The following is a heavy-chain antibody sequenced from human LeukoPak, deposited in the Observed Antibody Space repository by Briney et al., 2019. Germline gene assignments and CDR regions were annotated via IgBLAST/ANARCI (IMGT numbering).Heavy chain of an antibody. D-gene: IGHD3-22*01. CDR3: ARGQDYYDTSGSDY. Sequence: SETLSLTCTVSGGSISSYYWSWIRQPAGKGLEWIGRIYTSGSTNYNPSLKSRVTMSIGTSKNEFSLKLSSVTAADTAVYYCARGQDYYDTSGSDYWGQGTLVIVSS. V-gene: IGHV4-4*07. CDR2: IYTSGST. J-gene: IGHJ4*02. CDR1: GGSISSYY.